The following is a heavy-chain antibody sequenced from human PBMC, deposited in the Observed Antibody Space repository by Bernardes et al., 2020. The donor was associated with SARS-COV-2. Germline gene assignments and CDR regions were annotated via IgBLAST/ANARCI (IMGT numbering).Heavy chain of an antibody. CDR3: ARGQWDLAPFGF. J-gene: IGHJ4*02. D-gene: IGHD1-26*01. V-gene: IGHV4-39*01. CDR2: IYYSGNT. Sequence: SETLSLTCTVSGGSISSSSYYWGWIRQPPGKGLEWIGSIYYSGNTYYNPSLKSRVTISVDTSKNQFSLKLSSVTAADTALYYCARGQWDLAPFGFWDQGTLVTVSS. CDR1: GGSISSSSYY.